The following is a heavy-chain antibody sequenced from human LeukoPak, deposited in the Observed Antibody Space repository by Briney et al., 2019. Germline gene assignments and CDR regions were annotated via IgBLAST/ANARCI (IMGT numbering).Heavy chain of an antibody. CDR3: ASTIFGVVNWFDP. J-gene: IGHJ5*02. Sequence: SETLSLTCTVSGGSISSGDYYWSWIRQPPGKGLEWIGYIYYSGSTYYNPSLKSRLTISVDTSKNQFSMKLSSVTAADTAVYYCASTIFGVVNWFDPWGQGTLVTVSS. CDR1: GGSISSGDYY. CDR2: IYYSGST. V-gene: IGHV4-30-4*08. D-gene: IGHD3-3*01.